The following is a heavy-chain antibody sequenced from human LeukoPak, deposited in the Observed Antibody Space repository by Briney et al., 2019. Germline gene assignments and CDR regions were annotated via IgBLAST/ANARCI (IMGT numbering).Heavy chain of an antibody. Sequence: SETLSLTCAVYGGSFSGYYWSWIRQPPGKGLEWIGEINHSGSTNYNPSLKSRVTISVDTSKNQFSLKLSSVTAADTAVYYCARGFPPATVTTRQGLYYFDYWGQGTLVTVSS. CDR1: GGSFSGYY. J-gene: IGHJ4*02. CDR3: ARGFPPATVTTRQGLYYFDY. D-gene: IGHD4-11*01. V-gene: IGHV4-34*01. CDR2: INHSGST.